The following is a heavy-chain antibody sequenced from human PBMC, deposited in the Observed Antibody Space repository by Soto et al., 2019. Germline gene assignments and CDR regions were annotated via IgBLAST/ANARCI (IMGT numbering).Heavy chain of an antibody. V-gene: IGHV1-46*03. Sequence: ASVKASCKASGYTFTSYYMHWVRQAPGQGLEWMGIINPSGGSTSYAQKFQGRVTMTRDTSTSTVYMELSSLRSEDTAVYYCARLIAVADPDYYYGMDVWGQGTTVTVSS. J-gene: IGHJ6*02. CDR2: INPSGGST. D-gene: IGHD6-13*01. CDR3: ARLIAVADPDYYYGMDV. CDR1: GYTFTSYY.